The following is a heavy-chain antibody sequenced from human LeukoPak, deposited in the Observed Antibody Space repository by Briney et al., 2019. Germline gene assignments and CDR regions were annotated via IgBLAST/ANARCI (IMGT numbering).Heavy chain of an antibody. CDR3: ARVSGSYYNSYYYYMDV. CDR1: GGSISTSNYY. J-gene: IGHJ6*03. Sequence: SETLSLTCTVSGGSISTSNYYWSWIRQPPGKGLEWIGYIYYSGSTNYNPSLKSRVTISVDTSKNQFSLKLSSVTAADTAVYYCARVSGSYYNSYYYYMDVWGKGTTVTISS. D-gene: IGHD3-10*01. V-gene: IGHV4-61*01. CDR2: IYYSGST.